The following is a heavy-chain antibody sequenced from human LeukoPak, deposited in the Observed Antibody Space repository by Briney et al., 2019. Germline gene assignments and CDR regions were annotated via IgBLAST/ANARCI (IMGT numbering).Heavy chain of an antibody. V-gene: IGHV3-23*01. CDR3: AKVEYSASYYAFDI. CDR1: GFTFSSYV. Sequence: PGGSLRLSCAASGFTFSSYVMGWGRQAPGKGLEWVSGISSSGGNTYYADAVKGRFTISKDNSKNTLYLQMNSLRAEDTAIFYCAKVEYSASYYAFDIWGQGTMVTVSS. CDR2: ISSSGGNT. D-gene: IGHD1-26*01. J-gene: IGHJ3*02.